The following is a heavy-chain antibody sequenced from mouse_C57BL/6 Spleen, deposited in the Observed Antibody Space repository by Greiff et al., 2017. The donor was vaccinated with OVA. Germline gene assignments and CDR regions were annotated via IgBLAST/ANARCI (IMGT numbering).Heavy chain of an antibody. CDR2: IYPGSGNT. D-gene: IGHD4-1*01. CDR3: ARGWDAY. J-gene: IGHJ2*01. Sequence: VQLKESGAELVRPGASVKLSCKASGYTFTDYYINWVKQRPGQGLEWIARIYPGSGNTYYNEKFKGKATLTAEKSSSTAYMQLSSLTSEDSAVYFCARGWDAYWGQGTTLTVSS. CDR1: GYTFTDYY. V-gene: IGHV1-76*01.